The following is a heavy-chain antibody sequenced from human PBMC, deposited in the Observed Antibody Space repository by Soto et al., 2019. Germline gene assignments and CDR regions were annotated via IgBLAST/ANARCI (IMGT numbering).Heavy chain of an antibody. CDR1: GFTFSSDW. Sequence: GGSLRLSCAASGFTFSSDWMSWVRQAPGKGLEWVANIKQDGSEKYYVDSVKGRFSVSADNAKNSVYLQMNSLRAEDTAVYYCAIILGCGYGSCSGGHLDYWGQGTLVTVSS. CDR3: AIILGCGYGSCSGGHLDY. J-gene: IGHJ4*02. V-gene: IGHV3-7*01. CDR2: IKQDGSEK. D-gene: IGHD2-15*01.